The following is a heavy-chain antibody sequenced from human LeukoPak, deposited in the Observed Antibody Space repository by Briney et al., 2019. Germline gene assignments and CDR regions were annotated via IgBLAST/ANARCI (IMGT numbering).Heavy chain of an antibody. V-gene: IGHV3-30*04. Sequence: PGRSLRLSCAASGFTFSSYAMHWVRQAPGKGLEWVAVIPYDESNKYYADSVKGRFTISKDNSKNALYLQMNSLRAEDTAVYYCAKDYPLDYWGQGTLVTVSS. CDR1: GFTFSSYA. CDR3: AKDYPLDY. J-gene: IGHJ4*02. CDR2: IPYDESNK.